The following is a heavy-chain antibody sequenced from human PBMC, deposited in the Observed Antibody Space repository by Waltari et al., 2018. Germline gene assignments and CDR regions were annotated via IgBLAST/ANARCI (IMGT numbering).Heavy chain of an antibody. V-gene: IGHV1-69*08. Sequence: QVQLVQSGAEVKKPGSSVKVSCKASGGTFSSYAISWVRQAPGQGLEWMGRIIPIFGTANYAQKFQGRVTITADKSTSTAYMELSSLRSEDTAVYYCTRYCSGGSCSQPINDYWGQGTLVTVSS. CDR1: GGTFSSYA. J-gene: IGHJ4*02. CDR2: IIPIFGTA. D-gene: IGHD2-15*01. CDR3: TRYCSGGSCSQPINDY.